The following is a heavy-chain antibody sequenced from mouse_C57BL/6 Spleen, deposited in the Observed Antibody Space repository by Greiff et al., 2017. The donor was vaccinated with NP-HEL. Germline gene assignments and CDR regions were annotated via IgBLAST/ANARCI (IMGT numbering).Heavy chain of an antibody. CDR1: GYTFTSYW. V-gene: IGHV1-64*01. J-gene: IGHJ2*01. CDR2: IHPNSGST. CDR3: AREGLLSTMITTNY. Sequence: QVQLQQPGAELVKPGASVKLSCKASGYTFTSYWMHWVKQRPGQGLEWIGMIHPNSGSTNYNEKLKSKATLTVDKSSSTAYMQLSSLTSEDSAVYYCAREGLLSTMITTNYWGQGTTLTVSS. D-gene: IGHD2-4*01.